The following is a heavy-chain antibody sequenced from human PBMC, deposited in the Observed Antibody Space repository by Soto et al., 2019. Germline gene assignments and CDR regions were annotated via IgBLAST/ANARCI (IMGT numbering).Heavy chain of an antibody. CDR2: VYYSGST. J-gene: IGHJ4*02. D-gene: IGHD2-15*01. Sequence: PSEALSVTCTVSGGSISGYYWSWIRQPPGKGLEWIGYVYYSGSTTYNPSLKSRVTISADTSKNQFSLRLSSVTAADTAVYYCARDGQSCRGSNCSWYFQYWGQGALVTVSP. CDR1: GGSISGYY. CDR3: ARDGQSCRGSNCSWYFQY. V-gene: IGHV4-59*01.